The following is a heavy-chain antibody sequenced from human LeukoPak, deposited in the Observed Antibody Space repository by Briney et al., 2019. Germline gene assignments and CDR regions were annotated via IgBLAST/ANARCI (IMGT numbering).Heavy chain of an antibody. V-gene: IGHV3-48*03. CDR2: ISSSASTI. CDR3: AEVGISMIGGV. Sequence: GGSLRLSCAASGFTFSSYKMNWVRQAPGKGLEWVSYISSSASTISYADSVNGRFTISRDNAKNSLYMQMNSLRAEDTAVYYCAEVGISMIGGVWGKGTTGTISS. D-gene: IGHD3-10*02. J-gene: IGHJ6*04. CDR1: GFTFSSYK.